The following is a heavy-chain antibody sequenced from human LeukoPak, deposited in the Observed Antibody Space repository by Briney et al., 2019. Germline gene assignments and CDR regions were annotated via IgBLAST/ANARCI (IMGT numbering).Heavy chain of an antibody. J-gene: IGHJ4*02. CDR1: GFTFSSYW. D-gene: IGHD3-16*01. Sequence: GGSLRLSCAASGFTFSSYWMSWVRQAPGKGLVWVSRINSDGSSTSYADSVRGRFTISRDNAKNSLYLQMNSLRAEDTAVYYCAREGYDYVWGSYAPLDYWGQGTLVTVSS. V-gene: IGHV3-74*01. CDR3: AREGYDYVWGSYAPLDY. CDR2: INSDGSST.